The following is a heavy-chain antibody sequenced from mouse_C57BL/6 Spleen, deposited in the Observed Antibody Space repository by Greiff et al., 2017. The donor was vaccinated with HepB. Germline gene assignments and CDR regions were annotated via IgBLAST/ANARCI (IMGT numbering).Heavy chain of an antibody. CDR1: GYTFTDYE. CDR2: IDPETGGT. D-gene: IGHD1-1*01. J-gene: IGHJ4*01. V-gene: IGHV1-15*01. Sequence: QVQLQQSGAELVRPGASVTLSCKASGYTFTDYEMHWVKQTPVHGLEWIGAIDPETGGTAYNQKFKGKAILTADKSSSTAYMQLNSLTSEDSAVYFCARLFITTVVATDYYAMDYWGQGTSVTVSS. CDR3: ARLFITTVVATDYYAMDY.